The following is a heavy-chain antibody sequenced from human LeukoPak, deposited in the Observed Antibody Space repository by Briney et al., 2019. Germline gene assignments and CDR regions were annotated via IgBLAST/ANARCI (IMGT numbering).Heavy chain of an antibody. J-gene: IGHJ5*02. CDR1: GYTFSSYN. CDR3: ARGLNFYFGASRSWFDP. D-gene: IGHD3-9*01. Sequence: ASVKVSCKASGYTFSSYNIHWVRQAPGQGLEWMGIMNPSGGSTSYAQKFQGRVTMTRDTSTSTVYMELSSLRSEDTAVYYCARGLNFYFGASRSWFDPWGQGTLVTVSS. V-gene: IGHV1-46*01. CDR2: MNPSGGST.